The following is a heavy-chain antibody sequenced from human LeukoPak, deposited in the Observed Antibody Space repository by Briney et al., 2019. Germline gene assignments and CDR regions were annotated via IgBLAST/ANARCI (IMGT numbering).Heavy chain of an antibody. CDR3: ARDVGMSDNWFDP. CDR1: GGTFSSYA. D-gene: IGHD1-14*01. CDR2: IIPIFGTA. J-gene: IGHJ5*02. Sequence: GSSVKVSCKASGGTFSSYAISWVRQAPGQGLEWMGGIIPIFGTANYAQKFQGRVTITTDESTSTAYMELSSLRSEDTAVYYCARDVGMSDNWFDPWGQGTLVIVSS. V-gene: IGHV1-69*05.